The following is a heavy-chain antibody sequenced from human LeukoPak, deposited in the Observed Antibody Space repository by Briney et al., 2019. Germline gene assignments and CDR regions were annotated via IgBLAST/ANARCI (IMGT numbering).Heavy chain of an antibody. V-gene: IGHV3-23*01. Sequence: GGSLRLSCAASGFTFSSYAMSWVRQAPGKGLEWVSAISGSGGSTYYADSVKGRFTISRDNSRNTLYLQMNSLRAEDTAVYYCAKDLIAVAGTALDYWGQGTLVTVSS. D-gene: IGHD6-19*01. J-gene: IGHJ4*02. CDR2: ISGSGGST. CDR3: AKDLIAVAGTALDY. CDR1: GFTFSSYA.